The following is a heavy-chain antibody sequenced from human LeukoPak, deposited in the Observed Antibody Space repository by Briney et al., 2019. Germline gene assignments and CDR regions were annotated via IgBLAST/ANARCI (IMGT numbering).Heavy chain of an antibody. CDR1: GGSISSYY. CDR2: INHSGST. D-gene: IGHD2-21*02. CDR3: ARGGFYCGGDCYVDY. Sequence: SETLSLTCTVSGGSISSYYWSWIRQPPGKGLEWIGEINHSGSTNYNPSLKSRVTISVDTSKNQFSLKLSSVTAADTAVYYCARGGFYCGGDCYVDYWGQGTLVTVSS. V-gene: IGHV4-34*01. J-gene: IGHJ4*02.